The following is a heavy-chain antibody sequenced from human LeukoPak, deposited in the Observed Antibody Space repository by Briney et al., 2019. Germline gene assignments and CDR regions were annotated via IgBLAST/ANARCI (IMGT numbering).Heavy chain of an antibody. CDR2: IKEDGSQK. CDR1: GFTFSDYW. J-gene: IGHJ6*03. Sequence: GGSLRLSCAASGFTFSDYWMSWVRQAPGKGLEWVANIKEDGSQKDYVDSVKGRFTISRDNAKNSLYLQMNSLRAEDTAVYYCARVIRGWSPLSSHYYYSYYMDVWGKGTTVTVSS. V-gene: IGHV3-7*04. CDR3: ARVIRGWSPLSSHYYYSYYMDV. D-gene: IGHD6-19*01.